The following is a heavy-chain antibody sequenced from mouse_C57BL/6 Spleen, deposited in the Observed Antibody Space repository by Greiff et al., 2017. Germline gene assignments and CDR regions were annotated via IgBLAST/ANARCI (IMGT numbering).Heavy chain of an antibody. D-gene: IGHD1-1*01. CDR1: GYTFTSYW. J-gene: IGHJ1*03. CDR2: IDPSDSYT. Sequence: VQLQQPGAELVMPGASVKLSCKASGYTFTSYWMHWVKQRPGQGLEWIGEIDPSDSYTNYNQKFKGKSTLTVDKSSSTAYMQLSSLTSEDSAVYYCARLLRTYWYFDVWGTGTTVTVSS. CDR3: ARLLRTYWYFDV. V-gene: IGHV1-69*01.